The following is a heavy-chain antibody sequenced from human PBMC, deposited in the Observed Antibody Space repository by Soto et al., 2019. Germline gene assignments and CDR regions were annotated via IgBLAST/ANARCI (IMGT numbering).Heavy chain of an antibody. CDR3: ARVYRITMVRGELSEY. Sequence: QVQLVQSGAEVKKPGASVKVSCKASGYTFTSYGISWVRQAPGQGLEWMGWISAYNGNTNYAQKLQGRVTMTTDTSPSTAYMELRSLRSDDTDVYYCARVYRITMVRGELSEYWGQGTLVTVSS. D-gene: IGHD3-10*01. J-gene: IGHJ4*02. CDR2: ISAYNGNT. CDR1: GYTFTSYG. V-gene: IGHV1-18*01.